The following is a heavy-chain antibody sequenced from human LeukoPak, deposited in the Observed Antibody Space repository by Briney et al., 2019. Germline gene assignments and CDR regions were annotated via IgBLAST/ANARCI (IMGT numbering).Heavy chain of an antibody. J-gene: IGHJ4*02. V-gene: IGHV4-34*01. D-gene: IGHD3-22*01. CDR3: ARRDPGYYDSSGFTLDY. Sequence: KPSETLSLTCAVYGGSFSGYYWSWIRQPPGKGLEWIGEINHSGSTNYNPSLKSRVTISVDTSKNQFSLKLSSVTAADTAVYYCARRDPGYYDSSGFTLDYWGQGTLVTVSS. CDR1: GGSFSGYY. CDR2: INHSGST.